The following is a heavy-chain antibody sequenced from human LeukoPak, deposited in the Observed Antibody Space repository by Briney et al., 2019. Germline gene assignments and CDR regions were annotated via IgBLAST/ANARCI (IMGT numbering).Heavy chain of an antibody. J-gene: IGHJ3*02. CDR2: ISYDGSNK. Sequence: GGSLRLSCAASGFTFSSYGMHWVRQAPGKGLEWVAVISYDGSNKYYADSVKGRFTISRDNSKNTLYLQMNSLRAEDTAVYYCAKSYEAAAGTGAFDIWGQGTMVTVPS. CDR3: AKSYEAAAGTGAFDI. CDR1: GFTFSSYG. V-gene: IGHV3-30*18. D-gene: IGHD6-13*01.